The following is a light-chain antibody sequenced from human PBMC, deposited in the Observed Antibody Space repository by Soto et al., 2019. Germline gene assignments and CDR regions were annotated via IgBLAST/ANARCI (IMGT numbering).Light chain of an antibody. J-gene: IGLJ1*01. CDR2: DVS. Sequence: QSALTQPASVSGSPGQSITMSCTGTTSDIGAYNFVSWYQQYPGKTPKLLIYDVSDRPSGVSNRFSGSKSGNTASLAISGLQAEDEADYYCSSYTTSHTYVFGTGTKLTVL. V-gene: IGLV2-14*03. CDR3: SSYTTSHTYV. CDR1: TSDIGAYNF.